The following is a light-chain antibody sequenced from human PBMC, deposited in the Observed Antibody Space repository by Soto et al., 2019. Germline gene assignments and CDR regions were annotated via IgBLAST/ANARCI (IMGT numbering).Light chain of an antibody. CDR2: QVT. CDR1: SSDVGGYDY. J-gene: IGLJ2*01. CDR3: ASHAEADNVV. Sequence: QSVLTQPPSASGSPGQSVTISCTGTSSDVGGYDYVSWYQQHPGEPPQLLIYQVTKRSSGVPDRFSGSKSGNTASLTVSGLQAEDEAHYYCASHAEADNVVFGGGTKVTVL. V-gene: IGLV2-8*01.